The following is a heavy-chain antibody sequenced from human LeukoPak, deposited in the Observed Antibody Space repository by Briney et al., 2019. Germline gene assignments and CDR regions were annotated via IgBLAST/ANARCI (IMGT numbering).Heavy chain of an antibody. D-gene: IGHD2-2*01. Sequence: GGSLRLSCAASGFTFSSYAMSWVRQAPGKGLEWVSAISGSGGSTYYADSVKGRFTISRDNSKNTLYLQMNSLRAEDTAVYYCAKVPLGYCSSTSCSIDYWGQGTLVTVSS. CDR3: AKVPLGYCSSTSCSIDY. J-gene: IGHJ4*02. CDR1: GFTFSSYA. CDR2: ISGSGGST. V-gene: IGHV3-23*01.